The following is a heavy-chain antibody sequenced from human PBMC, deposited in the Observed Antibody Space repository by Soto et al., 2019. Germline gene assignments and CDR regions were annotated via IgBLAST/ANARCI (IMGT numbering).Heavy chain of an antibody. CDR2: INPNSGGT. Sequence: QVQLVQSGAEVKKPGASVKVSCKASGYTFTGYYMHWVRQAPGQGLEWMGWINPNSGGTNYAQKFQGRVTMTRDTSISTAYMELSRLRSDDTAVYYCARDEYYDFWSGYYMWFDPWGQGTLVTVSS. J-gene: IGHJ5*02. D-gene: IGHD3-3*01. CDR1: GYTFTGYY. V-gene: IGHV1-2*02. CDR3: ARDEYYDFWSGYYMWFDP.